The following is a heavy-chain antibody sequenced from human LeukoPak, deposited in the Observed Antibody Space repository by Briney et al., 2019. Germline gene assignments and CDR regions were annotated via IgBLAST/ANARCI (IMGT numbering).Heavy chain of an antibody. J-gene: IGHJ4*02. V-gene: IGHV4-59*01. CDR3: AKDSTIGGYYFDY. D-gene: IGHD3-10*01. CDR2: LYYSGST. Sequence: SETLSLTCAVDGGSFSGYYWSWIRQPPGRGLEWIGSLYYSGSTNYNPSLRSRVTISVDTSKNQFSLKVTSVTAADTAVYFCAKDSTIGGYYFDYWGQGTLVTVSS. CDR1: GGSFSGYY.